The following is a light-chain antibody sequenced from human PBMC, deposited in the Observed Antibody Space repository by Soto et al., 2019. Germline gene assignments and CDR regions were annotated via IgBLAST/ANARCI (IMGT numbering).Light chain of an antibody. V-gene: IGKV1-33*01. CDR1: QDISNY. CDR3: QHYDNLLFT. J-gene: IGKJ3*01. CDR2: AAS. Sequence: DIQMTQSPSSLFASVGDTVTITCQASQDISNYLNWCQQKPGKAPKLLIYAASILETGVPSRFSGSGSGTDFTFTISSLQPEDSATYYCQHYDNLLFTFGPGTKVDFK.